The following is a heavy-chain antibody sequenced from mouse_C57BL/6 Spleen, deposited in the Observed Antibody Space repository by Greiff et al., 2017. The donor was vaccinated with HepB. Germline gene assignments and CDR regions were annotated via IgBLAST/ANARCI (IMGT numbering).Heavy chain of an antibody. CDR1: GFNIKDYY. D-gene: IGHD2-4*01. CDR2: IDPEDGET. CDR3: AIWDYDYDGDWYFDV. J-gene: IGHJ1*03. V-gene: IGHV14-2*01. Sequence: EVQLQQSGAELVKPGASVKLSCTASGFNIKDYYMHWVKQRTEQGLEWIGRIDPEDGETKYAPKFQGTATITADTSSNTAYLKLSSLTSEDTAVYYCAIWDYDYDGDWYFDVWGTGTTVTVSS.